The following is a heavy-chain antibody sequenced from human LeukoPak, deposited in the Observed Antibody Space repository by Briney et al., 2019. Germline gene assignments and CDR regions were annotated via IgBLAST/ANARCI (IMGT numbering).Heavy chain of an antibody. CDR1: GGSISSSSYY. V-gene: IGHV4-39*07. Sequence: PSETLSLTCTVSGGSISSSSYYWGWIRQPPGKGLEWIGSIYYSGSTYYNPSLKSRVTISVDTSKNQFSLKLSSVTAADTAVYYCARVPLRQNWFDPWGQGTLVTVSS. CDR2: IYYSGST. J-gene: IGHJ5*02. CDR3: ARVPLRQNWFDP.